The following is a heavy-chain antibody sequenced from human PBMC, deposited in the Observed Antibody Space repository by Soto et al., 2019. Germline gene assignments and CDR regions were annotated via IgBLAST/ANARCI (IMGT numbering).Heavy chain of an antibody. J-gene: IGHJ6*02. V-gene: IGHV3-74*01. CDR3: TRVGGSVSGMYV. CDR2: IDNAGSSA. D-gene: IGHD1-26*01. Sequence: EVQLVESGGGLVQPGGSLRLSCAASGFTFSIYWMHWVRQAPGKGPVWVSRIDNAGSSARYADSVKGRFTISRDNAKNTGYLQMNSLRAEDTAVYYCTRVGGSVSGMYVWGQGTTVTVSS. CDR1: GFTFSIYW.